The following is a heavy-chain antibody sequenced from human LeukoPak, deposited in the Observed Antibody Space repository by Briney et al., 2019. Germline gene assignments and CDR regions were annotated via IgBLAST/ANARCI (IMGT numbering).Heavy chain of an antibody. Sequence: GGSLRLSCAASGFTFSSYAMSWVRQAPGKGLEWVSAISGSGGSTYYADSVKGRFTISRDNSKNTLYLQMNSLRAEDTAVYYCAKDQQPSYYYDSSGYYSPYYFDYWGQGTLVTVSS. J-gene: IGHJ4*02. CDR1: GFTFSSYA. V-gene: IGHV3-23*01. CDR3: AKDQQPSYYYDSSGYYSPYYFDY. D-gene: IGHD3-22*01. CDR2: ISGSGGST.